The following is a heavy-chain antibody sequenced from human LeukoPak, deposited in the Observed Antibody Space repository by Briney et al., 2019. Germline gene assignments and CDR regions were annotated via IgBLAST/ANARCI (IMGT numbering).Heavy chain of an antibody. J-gene: IGHJ6*03. CDR3: ARGHTPVGYYDFWSGYFLYPLTYYMDV. D-gene: IGHD3-3*01. CDR2: MNPNSGNT. CDR1: GYTFTSYD. V-gene: IGHV1-8*01. Sequence: GASVKXXCKASGYTFTSYDINWVRQATGQGLEWMGWMNPNSGNTGNAQKFQGRVTMTRNTDISTDYMELRSQRYEDTAVYYCARGHTPVGYYDFWSGYFLYPLTYYMDVWGKGTTVTVSS.